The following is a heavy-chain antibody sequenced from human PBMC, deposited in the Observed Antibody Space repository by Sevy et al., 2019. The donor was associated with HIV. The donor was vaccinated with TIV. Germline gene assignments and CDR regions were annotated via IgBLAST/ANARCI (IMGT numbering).Heavy chain of an antibody. Sequence: GGSLRLSCAASGFTFDDYAMNWVRQAPGKGLEWVSGISWNSGSIGYADSVKGRFTISRDNAKNSLYLQMNSLRAEDTALYYCASGSYYEGFWFWGQGTLVTVSS. D-gene: IGHD1-26*01. J-gene: IGHJ4*02. CDR2: ISWNSGSI. V-gene: IGHV3-9*01. CDR3: ASGSYYEGFWF. CDR1: GFTFDDYA.